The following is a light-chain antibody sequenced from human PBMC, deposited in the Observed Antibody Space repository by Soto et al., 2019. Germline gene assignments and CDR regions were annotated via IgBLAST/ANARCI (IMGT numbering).Light chain of an antibody. J-gene: IGLJ2*01. V-gene: IGLV2-14*03. Sequence: QSVLTQPASVSGSPGQSITISSTGTSSDVGGYNFVSWYQQHPGKAPKVMIYDVNNRPSGVSNRFSGSKSGNTASLTISGLQAEDEADYYCTSFTSSSTVVFGGGTKLTVL. CDR3: TSFTSSSTVV. CDR1: SSDVGGYNF. CDR2: DVN.